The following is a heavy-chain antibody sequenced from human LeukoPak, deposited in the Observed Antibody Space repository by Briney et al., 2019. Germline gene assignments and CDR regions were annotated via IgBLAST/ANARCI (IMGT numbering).Heavy chain of an antibody. CDR1: GFTFSNYE. CDR3: ARNYNGMSY. D-gene: IGHD1-26*01. Sequence: GGSLRLSCTASGFTFSNYELNWVRQAPGKGLEWVSYISTSGSTIDYADSVKGRFTISRDNAKNTLYLQMNSLRAEDTAMYYCARNYNGMSYWGQGTLVIVSS. CDR2: ISTSGSTI. V-gene: IGHV3-48*03. J-gene: IGHJ4*02.